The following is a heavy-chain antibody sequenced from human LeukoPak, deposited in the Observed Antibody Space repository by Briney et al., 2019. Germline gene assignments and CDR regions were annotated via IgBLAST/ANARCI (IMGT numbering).Heavy chain of an antibody. D-gene: IGHD1-26*01. J-gene: IGHJ4*02. CDR1: GYTFTGYY. CDR2: INPNSGGT. Sequence: ASVKVSCKASGYTFTGYYMHWVRQAPGQGLEWMGWINPNSGGTYYAQKFQGRVTMTSDTSISTAYMELSRLRSDDTAVYYCARVAMSGIGSDDFWGQGTLVTASS. CDR3: ARVAMSGIGSDDF. V-gene: IGHV1-2*02.